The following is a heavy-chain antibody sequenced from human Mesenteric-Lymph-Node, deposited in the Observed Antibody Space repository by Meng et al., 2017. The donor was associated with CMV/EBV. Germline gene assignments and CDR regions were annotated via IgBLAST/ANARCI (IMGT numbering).Heavy chain of an antibody. CDR2: INPNSGGT. D-gene: IGHD2-2*01. Sequence: ASVKVSCQASGYTFTGYYMHWVRQAPGQGLEWMGWINPNSGGTNYAQKFQGRVTMTSDTSISTAYMELSRLRSDDTAVYYCASFTMYCSSTSCLNWFDPWGQGSLVTVSS. J-gene: IGHJ5*02. CDR3: ASFTMYCSSTSCLNWFDP. V-gene: IGHV1-2*02. CDR1: GYTFTGYY.